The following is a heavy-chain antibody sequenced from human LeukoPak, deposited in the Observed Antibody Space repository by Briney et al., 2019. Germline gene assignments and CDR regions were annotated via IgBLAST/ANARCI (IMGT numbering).Heavy chain of an antibody. CDR1: GFTFDDYA. J-gene: IGHJ3*02. CDR2: ISWDSGSI. D-gene: IGHD3-22*01. V-gene: IGHV3-9*01. Sequence: PGGSPRLSCAASGFTFDDYAMHWVRQAPGKGLEWVSGISWDSGSIGYADSVKGRFTISRDNAKNSLYLQMNSLRAEDTALYYCAKGTMIVVVGAFDIWGQGTMVTVSS. CDR3: AKGTMIVVVGAFDI.